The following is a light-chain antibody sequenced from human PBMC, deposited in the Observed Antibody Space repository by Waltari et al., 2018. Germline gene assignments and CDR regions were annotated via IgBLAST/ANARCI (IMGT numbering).Light chain of an antibody. CDR3: QSYDSSLSGPV. V-gene: IGLV1-40*01. J-gene: IGLJ2*01. CDR1: SSNIGAGYD. Sequence: QSVLTQPPSVSGAPGQRVTISCTGRSSNIGAGYDVHWYQQLPGTAPKLLITGNTKRPAGVPDRFSGSRSGTSASLAITGLQAEDEADYYCQSYDSSLSGPVVGGGTKLTVL. CDR2: GNT.